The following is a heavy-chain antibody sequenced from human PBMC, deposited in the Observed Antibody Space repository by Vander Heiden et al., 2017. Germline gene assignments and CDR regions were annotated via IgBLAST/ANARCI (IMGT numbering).Heavy chain of an antibody. D-gene: IGHD3-10*01. J-gene: IGHJ5*02. CDR2: ISGSSGSDI. CDR3: ARKMRSDP. CDR1: GFDFRDYY. Sequence: QVRLVESGGGLVKPGGSLRLSCAASGFDFRDYYMGWIRQAPGKGLEWVSYISGSSGSDIYYADSVRGRFTISRDNAKSSLYLQMNSLRAEDTAIYYCARKMRSDPWGQGTLVTVSS. V-gene: IGHV3-11*01.